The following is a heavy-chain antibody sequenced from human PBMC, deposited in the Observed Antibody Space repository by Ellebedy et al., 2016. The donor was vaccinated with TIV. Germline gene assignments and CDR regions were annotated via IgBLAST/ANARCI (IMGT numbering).Heavy chain of an antibody. D-gene: IGHD3-3*01. Sequence: AASVKVSCKASGYTFTSYDINWVRQATGQGLEWMGWMNPNSGNPGYAQKFQGRVTMTRNTSISTAYMELSSLRSEDTAVYYCARDGRIDDFWSGYYIYWGQGTLVTVSS. CDR3: ARDGRIDDFWSGYYIY. J-gene: IGHJ4*02. CDR2: MNPNSGNP. CDR1: GYTFTSYD. V-gene: IGHV1-8*01.